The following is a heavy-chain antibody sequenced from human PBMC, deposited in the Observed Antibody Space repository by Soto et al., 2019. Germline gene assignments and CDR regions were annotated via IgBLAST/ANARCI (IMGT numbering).Heavy chain of an antibody. V-gene: IGHV4-61*01. CDR1: GASVSSGSYY. CDR2: IYYSGST. J-gene: IGHJ4*02. CDR3: ARHIRSPHFFDY. Sequence: PSETLSLTCTVSGASVSSGSYYWSWIRQPPGKGLEWIGHIYYSGSTSYNPSLKSRVTISVDTSKNQFSLKLSSVTAADTAVYYCARHIRSPHFFDYWGQGTLVTVSS. D-gene: IGHD3-3*01.